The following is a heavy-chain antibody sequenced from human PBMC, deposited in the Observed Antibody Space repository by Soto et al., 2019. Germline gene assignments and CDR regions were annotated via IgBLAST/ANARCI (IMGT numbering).Heavy chain of an antibody. Sequence: QVQLQESGPGLVKPSGTLSLTCAVSGGSISSSNWWSWVRQPPGKGLEGIGAIYHSGRTNYKPSLKSRVPISGDKSKTQVALKRSSVTAADTAVYYCARVSLLWFGELYVMDVWGQGTTVTVSS. D-gene: IGHD3-10*01. V-gene: IGHV4-4*02. CDR1: GGSISSSNW. CDR2: IYHSGRT. J-gene: IGHJ6*02. CDR3: ARVSLLWFGELYVMDV.